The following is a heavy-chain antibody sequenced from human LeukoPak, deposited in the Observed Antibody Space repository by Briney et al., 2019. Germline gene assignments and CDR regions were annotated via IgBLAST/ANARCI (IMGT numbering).Heavy chain of an antibody. CDR1: GFTFSSYG. CDR2: IWYDGSNK. CDR3: AKAGEYYDSSGYYDY. V-gene: IGHV3-33*06. Sequence: PGRSLRLSCAASGFTFSSYGMQWVRQAPGKGLEWVAVIWYDGSNKYYADSVKGRFTISRDNSKNTLYLQMNSLRAEDTAVYYCAKAGEYYDSSGYYDYWGQGTLVTVSS. J-gene: IGHJ4*02. D-gene: IGHD3-22*01.